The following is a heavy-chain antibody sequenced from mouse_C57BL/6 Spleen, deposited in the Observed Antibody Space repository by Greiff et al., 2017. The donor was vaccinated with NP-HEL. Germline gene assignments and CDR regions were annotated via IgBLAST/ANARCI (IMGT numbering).Heavy chain of an antibody. CDR1: GYTFTSYW. D-gene: IGHD1-1*01. CDR2: INPSNGGT. Sequence: VQLQQSGTELVKPGASVKLSCKASGYTFTSYWMHWVKQRPGQGLEWIGNINPSNGGTNYNEKFKSKATLTVDKSSSTAYMQLSSLTSEDSAVYYWARYDGSSYVHYAMDYWGQGTSVTVSS. CDR3: ARYDGSSYVHYAMDY. V-gene: IGHV1-53*01. J-gene: IGHJ4*01.